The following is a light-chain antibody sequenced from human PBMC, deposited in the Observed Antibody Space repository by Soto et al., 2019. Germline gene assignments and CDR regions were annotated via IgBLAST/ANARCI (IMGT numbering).Light chain of an antibody. J-gene: IGKJ4*01. Sequence: EIVWTKYPGTLSLTPGERATLSCRASQTVANNYLAWYQQKPGQAPRLLIDDASNRATGVPDRFSGTGSGTDFTLTISRLEPEDFAVYYCHQCATSPLTFGGGTKVEI. V-gene: IGKV3-20*01. CDR1: QTVANNY. CDR2: DAS. CDR3: HQCATSPLT.